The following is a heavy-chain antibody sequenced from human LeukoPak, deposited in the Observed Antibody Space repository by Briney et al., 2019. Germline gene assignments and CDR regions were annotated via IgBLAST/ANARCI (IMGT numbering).Heavy chain of an antibody. Sequence: SETLSLTCTVSGYSISSGYYWGWIRQPPGMGLEWIGSIYHSGSTYYNPSLKSRLTISVDTSKNQFSLNLSSVTAADTALYYCARDRERWLQLDGGFDYWGQGTLVTVSS. V-gene: IGHV4-38-2*02. J-gene: IGHJ4*02. D-gene: IGHD5-24*01. CDR2: IYHSGST. CDR3: ARDRERWLQLDGGFDY. CDR1: GYSISSGYY.